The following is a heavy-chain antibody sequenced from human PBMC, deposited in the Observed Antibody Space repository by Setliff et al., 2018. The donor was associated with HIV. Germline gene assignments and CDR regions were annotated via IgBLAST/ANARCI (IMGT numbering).Heavy chain of an antibody. CDR3: ARASGHGAHQGMDV. CDR1: GGSISSGSYY. Sequence: PSETLSLTCTVSGGSISSGSYYWSWIRQPAGKGLEWIGRIYTSGSTNYNPSLKSRVTISVDTSKNQFSLKLSSVTAADTAVYYCARASGHGAHQGMDVWGQGTTVTVSS. V-gene: IGHV4-61*02. D-gene: IGHD4-17*01. CDR2: IYTSGST. J-gene: IGHJ6*02.